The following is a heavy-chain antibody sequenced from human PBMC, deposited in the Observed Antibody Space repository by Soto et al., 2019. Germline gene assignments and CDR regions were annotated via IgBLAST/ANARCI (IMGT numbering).Heavy chain of an antibody. CDR2: IYYSGST. V-gene: IGHV4-30-4*01. CDR1: GGSISSGDYY. D-gene: IGHD4-4*01. J-gene: IGHJ4*02. Sequence: PSETLSLTCTVSGGSISSGDYYWSWIRQPPGKGLEWIGYIYYSGSTYYNPSLKSRVTISVDTSKNQFSLKLSSVTAADTAVYYCARPGDYSNYFDYWGQGTLVTVSS. CDR3: ARPGDYSNYFDY.